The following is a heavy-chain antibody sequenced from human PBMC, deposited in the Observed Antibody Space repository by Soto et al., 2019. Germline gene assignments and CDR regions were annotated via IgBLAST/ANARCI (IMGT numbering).Heavy chain of an antibody. CDR2: IPHSGST. Sequence: SETLSLTCAVYGGSFSGYYWSWIRHPPGKGLEWIGDIPHSGSTNYNPSLKSRVTISVDTSKNQFSLKLSSVTAADTAVYYCARWHDYVWGSYRQMGFDYWGQGTLVTVSS. V-gene: IGHV4-34*01. CDR1: GGSFSGYY. J-gene: IGHJ4*02. D-gene: IGHD3-16*02. CDR3: ARWHDYVWGSYRQMGFDY.